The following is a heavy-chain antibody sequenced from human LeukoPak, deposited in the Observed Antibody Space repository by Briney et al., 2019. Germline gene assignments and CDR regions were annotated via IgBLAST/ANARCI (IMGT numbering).Heavy chain of an antibody. CDR2: IYPGDSDT. CDR3: ARLLGPTYYYDTTGYAFDI. CDR1: GYNFANYW. Sequence: GESLKISCKGSGYNFANYWIGWVRQMPGKGLEWMGIIYPGDSDTRYSPSFRGQVTMSADKSITTAYLQWSSLKASDTAMYYCARLLGPTYYYDTTGYAFDIWGQGTMVTVSS. V-gene: IGHV5-51*01. J-gene: IGHJ3*02. D-gene: IGHD3-22*01.